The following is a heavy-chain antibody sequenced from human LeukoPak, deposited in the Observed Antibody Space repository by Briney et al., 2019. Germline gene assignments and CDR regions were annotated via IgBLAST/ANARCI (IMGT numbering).Heavy chain of an antibody. CDR3: ARLGYHLLYAYYYYYMDV. D-gene: IGHD3-16*01. J-gene: IGHJ6*03. CDR2: INHSGSI. V-gene: IGHV4-34*01. CDR1: GGSLSGYY. Sequence: SETLSLTCAVYGGSLSGYYWSWVRQPPGKGLEWIGEINHSGSINYNPSLKSRVTISLDTSKNQFSLKLTSVTAADTAVYYCARLGYHLLYAYYYYYMDVWGKGTTVTVSS.